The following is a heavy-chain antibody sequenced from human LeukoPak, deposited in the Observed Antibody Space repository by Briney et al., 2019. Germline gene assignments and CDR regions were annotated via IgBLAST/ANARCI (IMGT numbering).Heavy chain of an antibody. V-gene: IGHV3-23*01. D-gene: IGHD3-22*01. Sequence: GGSLRLSCAASGFTFSSYAMSWVRQAPGQGLEWVSAISGSGGSTYYADSVTGRFTISRDNSKNTLYLQMNSLRAEDTAVYYCAKEDGYDSSFDAFDIWGQGTMVTVSS. J-gene: IGHJ3*02. CDR2: ISGSGGST. CDR1: GFTFSSYA. CDR3: AKEDGYDSSFDAFDI.